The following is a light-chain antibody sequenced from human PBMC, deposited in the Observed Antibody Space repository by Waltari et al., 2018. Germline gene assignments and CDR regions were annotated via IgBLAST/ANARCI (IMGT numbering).Light chain of an antibody. CDR3: QQYNSYSMWT. Sequence: EIEMTQSPSTVSASVGDRVTNTCRTSQRISRWLAWYQQKPGKAPKLLISKASTLESGVPSRFSGSGSGTEFTLTISNLQVDDFAIYFCQQYNSYSMWTFGQGTKVEIK. CDR1: QRISRW. V-gene: IGKV1-5*03. J-gene: IGKJ1*01. CDR2: KAS.